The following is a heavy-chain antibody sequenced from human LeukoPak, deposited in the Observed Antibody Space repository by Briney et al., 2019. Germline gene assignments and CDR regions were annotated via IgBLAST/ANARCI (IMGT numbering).Heavy chain of an antibody. D-gene: IGHD3-16*02. CDR1: GFTFSNYW. CDR3: ARAVDMITFGGVIVEPYYYYGMDV. CDR2: IKTDGSEK. V-gene: IGHV3-7*01. Sequence: GGSLRLSCEGSGFTFSNYWMGWVRQAPGKGLQWVANIKTDGSEKYYVDSVKGRFTISRDNAKNTLYLQMNSLRAEDTAVYYCARAVDMITFGGVIVEPYYYYGMDVWGQGTTVTVSS. J-gene: IGHJ6*02.